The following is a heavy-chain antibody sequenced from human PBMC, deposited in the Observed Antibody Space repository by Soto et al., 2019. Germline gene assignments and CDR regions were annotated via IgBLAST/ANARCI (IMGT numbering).Heavy chain of an antibody. CDR1: GFSLSSFT. V-gene: IGHV3-21*01. Sequence: EVQLVESGGGLVKPGGSLRLSCAASGFSLSSFTMNWVRQAPGKGLEWVSSIDTSTTYKFYADSVTGRFTISRDNAKKSVYLQMNSLRAGDTAGYYCARETGPYRWNDGLMDVCGQGPTVTVSS. CDR3: ARETGPYRWNDGLMDV. D-gene: IGHD1-1*01. J-gene: IGHJ6*02. CDR2: IDTSTTYK.